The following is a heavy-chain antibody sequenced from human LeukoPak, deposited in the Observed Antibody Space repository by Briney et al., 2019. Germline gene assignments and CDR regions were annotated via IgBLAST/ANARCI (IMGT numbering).Heavy chain of an antibody. CDR1: GYTFTSYY. J-gene: IGHJ5*02. D-gene: IGHD2-21*01. Sequence: ASVKVSCKASGYTFTSYYMHWVRQAPGQGLEWMGIITPSGDSTNYAQKFQGRVTMTRDTSTSTVYMELSSLRSEDTAVYYCAKDVVPTHLHGGWFDPWGQGTLVTVSS. CDR3: AKDVVPTHLHGGWFDP. V-gene: IGHV1-46*01. CDR2: ITPSGDST.